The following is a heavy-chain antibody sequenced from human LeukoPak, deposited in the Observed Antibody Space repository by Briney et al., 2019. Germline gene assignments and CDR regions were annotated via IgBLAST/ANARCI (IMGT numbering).Heavy chain of an antibody. CDR2: IYPGDSDT. CDR1: GYSYTSYW. J-gene: IGHJ4*02. D-gene: IGHD1-26*01. V-gene: IGHV5-51*01. CDR3: ARQGLFGGSYGDFFGY. Sequence: GESLKISCKGSGYSYTSYWIGWVRQMPGKGLEWMGIIYPGDSDTRYSPSFQGQVTISADKSISTAYLQWSSLKASDTAMYYCARQGLFGGSYGDFFGYWGQGTLVTVSS.